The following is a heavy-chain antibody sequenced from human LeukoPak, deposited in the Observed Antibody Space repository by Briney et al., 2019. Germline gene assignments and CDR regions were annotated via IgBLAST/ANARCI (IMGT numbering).Heavy chain of an antibody. Sequence: GSLRLSCAASEFTFTKYWMTWVRQPPGKGLEWIGEIYHSGSTNYNPSLKSRVTILVDKSKNQFSLKLSSVTAADTAVYYCASFAYYYDSSGYYFDYWGQGTLVTVSS. CDR1: EFTFTKYW. J-gene: IGHJ4*02. V-gene: IGHV4-4*02. CDR3: ASFAYYYDSSGYYFDY. D-gene: IGHD3-22*01. CDR2: IYHSGST.